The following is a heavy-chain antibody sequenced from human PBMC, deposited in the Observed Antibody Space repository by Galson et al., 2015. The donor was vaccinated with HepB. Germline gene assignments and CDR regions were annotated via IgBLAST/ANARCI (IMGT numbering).Heavy chain of an antibody. Sequence: SVKVSCKASGYTFTGYYVHWVRQAPGQGLEWMGRINPNSGGTNYAQKFQGRVAMTSDTSISTAYLELSRLRSDDTAVYYCARLPGIAVAGTDYWGQGTLVTVSS. D-gene: IGHD6-19*01. CDR3: ARLPGIAVAGTDY. V-gene: IGHV1-2*06. CDR2: INPNSGGT. CDR1: GYTFTGYY. J-gene: IGHJ4*02.